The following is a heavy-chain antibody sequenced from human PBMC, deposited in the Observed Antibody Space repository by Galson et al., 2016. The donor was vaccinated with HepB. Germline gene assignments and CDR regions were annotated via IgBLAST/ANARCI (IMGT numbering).Heavy chain of an antibody. D-gene: IGHD6-13*01. CDR2: INHDGSEI. V-gene: IGHV3-7*01. J-gene: IGHJ4*02. Sequence: SLRLSCATTTFAFSRTWMTWVRQAPGKGLEWVANINHDGSEIHYVDSVKGRFTFSRDNAKNSLYLEMNILRVEDTAVYYCAEGGGGSSWYWRNWGQGTLVTVSS. CDR3: AEGGGGSSWYWRN. CDR1: TFAFSRTW.